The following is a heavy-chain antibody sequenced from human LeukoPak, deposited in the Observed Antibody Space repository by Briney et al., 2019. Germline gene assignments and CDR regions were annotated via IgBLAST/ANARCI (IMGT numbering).Heavy chain of an antibody. CDR2: IWYDGTNK. Sequence: QSGGSLRLSCAASGFTFSRYGMHWVRQAPGKGLEWVAVIWYDGTNKYYADSVKGRFAISRDNSENTLYLQMNSLRGEDTALYYCARENGYAVGGWFDPWGQGTLVTVPS. CDR1: GFTFSRYG. J-gene: IGHJ5*02. V-gene: IGHV3-33*01. D-gene: IGHD5-12*01. CDR3: ARENGYAVGGWFDP.